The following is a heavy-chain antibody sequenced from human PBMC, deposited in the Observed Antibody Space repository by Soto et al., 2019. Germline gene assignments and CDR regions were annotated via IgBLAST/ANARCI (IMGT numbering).Heavy chain of an antibody. D-gene: IGHD2-21*01. Sequence: SETLSLTCTVSGGSMISGGYYWSWIRHHPGKGLEWIGYIYYIGTAYYNPSLRSRLTISIDTSKNQFSLRLTSVTAADTAVYYCARCIPSSNNWLGPWGQGTLVTVSS. CDR3: ARCIPSSNNWLGP. V-gene: IGHV4-31*03. CDR1: GGSMISGGYY. J-gene: IGHJ5*02. CDR2: IYYIGTA.